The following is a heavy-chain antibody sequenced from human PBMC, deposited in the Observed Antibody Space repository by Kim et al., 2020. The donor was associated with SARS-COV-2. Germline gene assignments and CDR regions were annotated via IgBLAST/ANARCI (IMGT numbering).Heavy chain of an antibody. CDR3: AVGVVAIPSFDY. D-gene: IGHD3-22*01. V-gene: IGHV5-51*01. Sequence: RYSPSCQGQVTISADKSISTAYRQWSSLKASDTAMYYCAVGVVAIPSFDYWGQGTLVTVSS. J-gene: IGHJ4*02.